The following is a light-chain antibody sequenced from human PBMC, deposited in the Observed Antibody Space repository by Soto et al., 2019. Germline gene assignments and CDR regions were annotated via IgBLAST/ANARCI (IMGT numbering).Light chain of an antibody. V-gene: IGLV2-14*02. CDR3: SSYAGSSNV. CDR1: SSDVGSYNL. J-gene: IGLJ1*01. CDR2: EVN. Sequence: QSALTQPASVSGSPGQSITISCTGTSSDVGSYNLVSWYQQHPGKAPKFMIYEVNKWPSGVPDRFSGSKSGNTASLTVSGLQAEDEADYYCSSYAGSSNVFGTGTKLTVL.